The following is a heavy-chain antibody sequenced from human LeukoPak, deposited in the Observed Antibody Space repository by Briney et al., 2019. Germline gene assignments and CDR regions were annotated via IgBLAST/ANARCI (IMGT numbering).Heavy chain of an antibody. Sequence: SETLSLTCTVSGAPFSNYYWSWIRQPPGKGLEWIGYIIYSGSTKYNPSLKSRVTISVDTSKNQFSLKLSSVTAADTAVYYCARVSLYYYDSSGYFSRWGQGTLVTVSS. CDR1: GAPFSNYY. D-gene: IGHD3-22*01. V-gene: IGHV4-59*01. CDR3: ARVSLYYYDSSGYFSR. CDR2: IIYSGST. J-gene: IGHJ4*02.